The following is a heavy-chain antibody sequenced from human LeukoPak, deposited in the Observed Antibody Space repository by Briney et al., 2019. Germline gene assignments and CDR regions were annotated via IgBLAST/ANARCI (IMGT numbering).Heavy chain of an antibody. CDR3: ARDRSGTYYTFDV. D-gene: IGHD1-26*01. J-gene: IGHJ3*01. CDR1: GGSIGSSF. Sequence: PSETLSLTCSVSGGSIGSSFWNWIRLSPGKGLEWIGYISYSGGTNYSPSLKSRVPISIDTSKNQLSLTLSSVTAADTALYYCARDRSGTYYTFDVWGQGTMVTVSA. V-gene: IGHV4-59*13. CDR2: ISYSGGT.